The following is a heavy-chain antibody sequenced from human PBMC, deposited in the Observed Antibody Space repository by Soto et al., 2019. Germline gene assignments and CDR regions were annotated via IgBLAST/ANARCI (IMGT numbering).Heavy chain of an antibody. Sequence: SETLSLTCTVSGGSISTYYWSWIRQPPGKGLEWIGYIYHSGSTNYNPSLKSRVTISVDTSKNQFSLKLSSVTAADTAVYYCARGSNYGDYVRWGQGTLVTVSS. CDR2: IYHSGST. D-gene: IGHD4-17*01. J-gene: IGHJ4*02. CDR1: GGSISTYY. V-gene: IGHV4-59*01. CDR3: ARGSNYGDYVR.